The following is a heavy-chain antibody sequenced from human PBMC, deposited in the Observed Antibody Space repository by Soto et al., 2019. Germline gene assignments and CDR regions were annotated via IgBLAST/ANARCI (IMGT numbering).Heavy chain of an antibody. CDR2: IYHSGST. J-gene: IGHJ4*02. D-gene: IGHD4-17*01. CDR3: ARWSGYGDYYFDY. CDR1: GGSFSGYS. V-gene: IGHV4-30-2*01. Sequence: SETLSLTCAVYGGSFSGYSWSWIRQPPGKGLEWIGYIYHSGSTYYNPSLKSRVTISVDRSKNQFSLKLSSVTAADTAVYYCARWSGYGDYYFDYWGQGTLVTVSS.